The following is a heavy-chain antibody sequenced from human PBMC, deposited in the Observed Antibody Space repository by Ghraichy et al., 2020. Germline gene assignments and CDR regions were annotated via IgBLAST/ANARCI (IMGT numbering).Heavy chain of an antibody. V-gene: IGHV4-61*03. CDR1: GDSVSSGSYY. J-gene: IGHJ4*02. CDR3: AREPRSSGLCDY. Sequence: SETLSLTCTVSGDSVSSGSYYWSWVRQPPGKELEWIGYIYFSGYTDYNPSLKSRVTISLDTSKNHFSLKLSSVTAADTAIYYCAREPRSSGLCDYWGQGTLVTVCS. CDR2: IYFSGYT. D-gene: IGHD6-19*01.